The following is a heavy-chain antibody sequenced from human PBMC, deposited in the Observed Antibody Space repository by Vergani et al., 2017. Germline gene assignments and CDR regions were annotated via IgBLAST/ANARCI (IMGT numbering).Heavy chain of an antibody. V-gene: IGHV4-59*01. D-gene: IGHD3-22*01. J-gene: IGHJ6*02. CDR1: GGSISSYY. Sequence: QLQLQESGPGLVKPSETLSLTCTVSGGSISSYYWSWIRQPPGKGLEWIGYIYYSGSTNYNPSLKSRVTISVDTSKNQFSLKLSSVTAADTAVYYCARAYYYDSSGYYPPINYYYGMDVWGQGTTVTVSS. CDR2: IYYSGST. CDR3: ARAYYYDSSGYYPPINYYYGMDV.